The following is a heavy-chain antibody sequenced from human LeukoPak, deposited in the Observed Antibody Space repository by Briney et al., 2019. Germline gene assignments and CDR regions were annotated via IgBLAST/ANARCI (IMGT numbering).Heavy chain of an antibody. J-gene: IGHJ4*02. V-gene: IGHV3-30*04. CDR1: GFTFSSYA. CDR3: ARGGYYYHSSGYYFIDY. CDR2: ISYDGSNK. Sequence: GGSLRLSCAASGFTFSSYAMHWVRQAPGKGLEWVAVISYDGSNKYYADSVKGRFTISRDNAKNSLYLQMNSLRAEDTALYYCARGGYYYHSSGYYFIDYWGQGILVTVSS. D-gene: IGHD3-22*01.